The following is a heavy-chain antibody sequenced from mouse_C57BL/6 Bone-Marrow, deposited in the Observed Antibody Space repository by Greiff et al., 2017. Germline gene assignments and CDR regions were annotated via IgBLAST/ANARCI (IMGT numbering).Heavy chain of an antibody. CDR1: GYTFTSYW. J-gene: IGHJ2*01. CDR3: ARSNHFDY. D-gene: IGHD6-1*01. V-gene: IGHV1-72*01. CDR2: IDPYSGGT. Sequence: QVQLQQPGAELVKPGASVKMSCKASGYTFTSYWMHWVKQRPGRGLEWIGRIDPYSGGTKYNEKFKSKATLTVDKSSSTAYMQLSSLTSEDSAVYYCARSNHFDYWGQGTTLTVSS.